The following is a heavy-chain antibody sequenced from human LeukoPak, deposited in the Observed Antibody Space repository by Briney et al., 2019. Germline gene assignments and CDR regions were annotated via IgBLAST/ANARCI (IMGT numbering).Heavy chain of an antibody. D-gene: IGHD2-2*01. Sequence: GGSLRLSCAASGFTSRSYAMSWVRQAPGKGLEWVSAISGSGGSTYYADSVKGRFTISRDNSKNTLYLQMNSLRAEDTAVYYCAKDPYCSSTSCYFVGYWGQGTLVTVSS. J-gene: IGHJ4*02. CDR3: AKDPYCSSTSCYFVGY. V-gene: IGHV3-23*01. CDR1: GFTSRSYA. CDR2: ISGSGGST.